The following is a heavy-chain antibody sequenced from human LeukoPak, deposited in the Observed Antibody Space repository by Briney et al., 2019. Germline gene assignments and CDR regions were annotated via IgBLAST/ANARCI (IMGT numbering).Heavy chain of an antibody. Sequence: GGSLRLSCAASGFTFSSYSMNWVRQAPGKGLEWVSYISSSGSTIYYADSVKGRFTISRDNAKNSLYLQMNSLRAEDTAVYYCARDNIVVVTAIPYYYYYGMDVWGQGTTVTVSS. CDR3: ARDNIVVVTAIPYYYYYGMDV. J-gene: IGHJ6*02. CDR2: ISSSGSTI. D-gene: IGHD2-21*02. CDR1: GFTFSSYS. V-gene: IGHV3-48*04.